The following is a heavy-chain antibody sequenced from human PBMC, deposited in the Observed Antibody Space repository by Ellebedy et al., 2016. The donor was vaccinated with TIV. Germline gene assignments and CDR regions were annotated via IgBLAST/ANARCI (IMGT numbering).Heavy chain of an antibody. Sequence: GESLKISCAASGFSFNSYWMSWVRQAPGKGLEWVANINQGGSVKYYVDSVRGRFTISRDNAKNSMYLQMNSLGAGDTAVYYCATDGSYGDYRSPAHAFVFWGQGTMVSVAS. D-gene: IGHD3-10*01. CDR1: GFSFNSYW. J-gene: IGHJ3*01. V-gene: IGHV3-7*01. CDR2: INQGGSVK. CDR3: ATDGSYGDYRSPAHAFVF.